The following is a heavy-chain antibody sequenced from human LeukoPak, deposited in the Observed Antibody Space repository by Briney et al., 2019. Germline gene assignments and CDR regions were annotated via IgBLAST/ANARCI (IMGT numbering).Heavy chain of an antibody. V-gene: IGHV4-59*03. J-gene: IGHJ1*01. CDR2: RCDDGRD. Sequence: SETLSLTCTVSGGSLSSSFWSWIRQSPGKGLEWVGYRCDDGRDLYNPSLRRRVTISVDASQKQFSLSLRSVTAADTAMYYCARTTRVAPAGRAEYFEDWGQGTLVIVSS. CDR3: ARTTRVAPAGRAEYFED. D-gene: IGHD2-2*01. CDR1: GGSLSSSF.